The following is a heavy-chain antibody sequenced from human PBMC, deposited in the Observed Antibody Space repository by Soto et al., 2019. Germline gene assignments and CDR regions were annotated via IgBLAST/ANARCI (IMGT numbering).Heavy chain of an antibody. CDR1: GFTFSSYG. J-gene: IGHJ5*02. CDR3: AKEKIKAYDSPAWFDP. V-gene: IGHV3-30*18. D-gene: IGHD3-22*01. Sequence: QVQLVESGGGVVQPGRSLRLSCAASGFTFSSYGMHWVRQAPGKGLEWVAVISYDGSNKYYADSVKGRFTISRDNSKNTLYLQMNSLRAEDTAVYYCAKEKIKAYDSPAWFDPWGQGTLVTVSS. CDR2: ISYDGSNK.